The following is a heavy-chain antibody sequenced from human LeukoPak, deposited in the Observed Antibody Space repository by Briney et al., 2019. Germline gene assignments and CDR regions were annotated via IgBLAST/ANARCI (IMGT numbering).Heavy chain of an antibody. CDR2: INWNGGST. CDR1: GFTFSNYA. J-gene: IGHJ5*02. V-gene: IGHV3-20*01. D-gene: IGHD3-22*01. Sequence: GGSLRLSCAASGFTFSNYAMSWVRQAPGKGLEWVSGINWNGGSTGYADSVKGRFTISRDNAKNSLYLQMNSLRAEDTALYHCARVGYDSSGYYYSPWGQGTLVTVSS. CDR3: ARVGYDSSGYYYSP.